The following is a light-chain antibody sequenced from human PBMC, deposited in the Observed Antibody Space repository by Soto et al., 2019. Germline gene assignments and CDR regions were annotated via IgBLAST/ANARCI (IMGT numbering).Light chain of an antibody. Sequence: DIQMAQSPSTLSASLGDRVTITCRASQSISSWLAWYQQKPGKAPKLLIYKASSLESGVPSRFSGSGSGTEFTLTISSLHPDDFATYYCQQYNNYLITFGQGTRLEIK. V-gene: IGKV1-5*03. CDR1: QSISSW. J-gene: IGKJ5*01. CDR2: KAS. CDR3: QQYNNYLIT.